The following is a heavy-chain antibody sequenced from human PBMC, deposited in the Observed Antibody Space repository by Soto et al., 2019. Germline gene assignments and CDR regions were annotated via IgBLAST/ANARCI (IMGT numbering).Heavy chain of an antibody. J-gene: IGHJ6*02. D-gene: IGHD3-10*01. CDR2: IIPIFGTA. Sequence: GASVKVSCKASGGTFSSYAISWVRQAPGQGLEWMGGIIPIFGTANYAQKFQGRVTITADESTSTAYMELSSLRSEDTAVYYCARVEAGITMAYYGMDVWGQGTTVTVSS. CDR3: ARVEAGITMAYYGMDV. V-gene: IGHV1-69*13. CDR1: GGTFSSYA.